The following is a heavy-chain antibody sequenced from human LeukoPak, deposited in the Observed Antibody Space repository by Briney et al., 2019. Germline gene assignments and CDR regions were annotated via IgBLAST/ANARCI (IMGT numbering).Heavy chain of an antibody. J-gene: IGHJ4*02. Sequence: GASVKVSCKASGYTFTRYGISWVRQAPGQRLQWLGWISASNGNTNYAQKFRDRVTMSTDTSTGTAYLDVRSLTSDDTAVYYCARDHSNWNYAPDFWGQGTLVIVSS. CDR3: ARDHSNWNYAPDF. D-gene: IGHD1-7*01. CDR1: GYTFTRYG. CDR2: ISASNGNT. V-gene: IGHV1-18*01.